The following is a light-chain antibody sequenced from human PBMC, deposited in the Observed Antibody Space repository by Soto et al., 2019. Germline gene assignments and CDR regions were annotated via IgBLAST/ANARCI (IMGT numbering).Light chain of an antibody. V-gene: IGLV2-14*01. CDR3: SSYTSSSTPCV. J-gene: IGLJ1*01. CDR1: SSDVGGYNS. Sequence: QSALTQPASVSGSPGQSITISCTGTSSDVGGYNSVSWYQQHPGKAPKLMIYEVSNRPSGVSNRFSGSKSGNTASLTISGLQADDEADYYCSSYTSSSTPCVFGTGTKLTVL. CDR2: EVS.